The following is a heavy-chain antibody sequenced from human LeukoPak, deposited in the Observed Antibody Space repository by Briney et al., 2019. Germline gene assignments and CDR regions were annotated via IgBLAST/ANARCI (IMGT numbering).Heavy chain of an antibody. CDR3: ARQGGSSSPYYYYYMDV. Sequence: SETLSLTCAVSGYSISSGYYWGWFRQPPGKGLEWIGCIFHSGNTYYNPSLKSRVSISVDTSKNQFSLKLTSVTAADSAVYYCARQGGSSSPYYYYYMDVWGKGTTATVSS. V-gene: IGHV4-38-2*01. CDR2: IFHSGNT. D-gene: IGHD6-13*01. J-gene: IGHJ6*03. CDR1: GYSISSGYY.